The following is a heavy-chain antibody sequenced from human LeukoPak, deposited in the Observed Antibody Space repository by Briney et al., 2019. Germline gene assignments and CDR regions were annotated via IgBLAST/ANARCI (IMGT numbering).Heavy chain of an antibody. CDR2: ISDSGGST. Sequence: PGGSLRLSCAASGFTFSNYDMSWVRQAPGKGLEWVSSISDSGGSTYYADSVKGRFTISRDNSKNTLYLQMTNLRAADTAVYYCAKDFNQYGDDWGQGTLVTVSS. D-gene: IGHD4-17*01. CDR3: AKDFNQYGDD. CDR1: GFTFSNYD. V-gene: IGHV3-23*01. J-gene: IGHJ4*02.